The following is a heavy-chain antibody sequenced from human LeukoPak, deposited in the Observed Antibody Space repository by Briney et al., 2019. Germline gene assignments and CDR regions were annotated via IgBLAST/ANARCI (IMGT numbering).Heavy chain of an antibody. J-gene: IGHJ4*02. Sequence: GGSLRLSCAASGFTFSSYAMHWVRQAPGKGLEWVAVISYDGSNKYYADSVKGRFTISRDNSKNTLYLQMNSLRADDTAVYYCARDLFSRYGVVDWGQGTLVTVSS. CDR3: ARDLFSRYGVVD. V-gene: IGHV3-30*04. CDR2: ISYDGSNK. D-gene: IGHD2-15*01. CDR1: GFTFSSYA.